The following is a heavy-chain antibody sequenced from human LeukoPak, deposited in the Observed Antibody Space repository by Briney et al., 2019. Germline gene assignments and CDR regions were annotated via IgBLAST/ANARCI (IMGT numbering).Heavy chain of an antibody. V-gene: IGHV4-59*01. Sequence: PSETLSLTCTVSGGSFSSYYWSWIRSPPGKGLEWSGNIHYSVSTNYNPSLKRRVTISIDTSKNQFSLRLSSVTAVAAAVYYCARVSGATITTYCGMDVWGQGTTVTVS. J-gene: IGHJ6*02. CDR1: GGSFSSYY. CDR2: IHYSVST. CDR3: ARVSGATITTYCGMDV. D-gene: IGHD5-12*01.